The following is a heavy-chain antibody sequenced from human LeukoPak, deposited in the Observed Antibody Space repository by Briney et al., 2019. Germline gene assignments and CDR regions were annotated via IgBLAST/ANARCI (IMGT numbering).Heavy chain of an antibody. CDR1: GFTFSRYS. J-gene: IGHJ3*02. V-gene: IGHV3-21*01. CDR3: ATSTGYSSGWVAFDI. Sequence: GGSLRLSCAASGFTFSRYSMNWVRQAPGKGLEWVSSITSSGIYIYYADSVKGRFTISRDNSKNTLYLQMNSLRAEDTAVYYCATSTGYSSGWVAFDIWGQGTMVTVSS. CDR2: ITSSGIYI. D-gene: IGHD6-19*01.